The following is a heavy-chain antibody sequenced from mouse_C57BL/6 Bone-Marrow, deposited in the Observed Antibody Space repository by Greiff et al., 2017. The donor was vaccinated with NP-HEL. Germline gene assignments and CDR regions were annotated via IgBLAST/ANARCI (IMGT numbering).Heavy chain of an antibody. D-gene: IGHD2-4*01. CDR2: INPNNGGT. V-gene: IGHV1-18*01. CDR3: ARKGPYDYPPHYAMDY. CDR1: GYTFTDYN. Sequence: EVKLQQSGPELVKPGASVKIPCKASGYTFTDYNMDWVKQSHGKSLEWIGDINPNNGGTIYNQQFKGKATLTVDKSSSTAYMELRSLTSEDTAVYYCARKGPYDYPPHYAMDYWGQGTSVTVAS. J-gene: IGHJ4*01.